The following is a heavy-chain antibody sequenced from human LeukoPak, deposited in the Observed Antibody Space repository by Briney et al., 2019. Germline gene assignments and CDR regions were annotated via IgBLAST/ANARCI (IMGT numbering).Heavy chain of an antibody. J-gene: IGHJ5*02. CDR2: FDPEDGET. CDR3: ARDFEPIVVVPAAPVGFDP. V-gene: IGHV1-24*01. CDR1: GYTLTELS. Sequence: ASVKVSCKVSGYTLTELSMHWVRQAPGKGLEWMGGFDPEDGETIYAQKFQGRVTMTEDTSTDTAYMELSSLRSDDTAVYYCARDFEPIVVVPAAPVGFDPWGQGTLVTVSS. D-gene: IGHD2-2*01.